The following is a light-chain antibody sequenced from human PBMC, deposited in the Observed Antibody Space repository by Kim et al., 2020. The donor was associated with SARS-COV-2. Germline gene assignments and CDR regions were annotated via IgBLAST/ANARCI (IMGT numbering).Light chain of an antibody. CDR3: QAWDSSPHVV. CDR1: KLGDKY. Sequence: SYELTQPPSVSVSPGQTASITCSGDKLGDKYACWYQQKPGQSPVLVIYQDSKRPSGIPERFSGSNPGNTATLTISGTQAMDEADYYCQAWDSSPHVVFGGGTQLTV. CDR2: QDS. V-gene: IGLV3-1*01. J-gene: IGLJ2*01.